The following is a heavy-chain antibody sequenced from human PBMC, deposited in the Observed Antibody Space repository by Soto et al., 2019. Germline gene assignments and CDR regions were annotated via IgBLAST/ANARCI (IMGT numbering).Heavy chain of an antibody. J-gene: IGHJ4*02. D-gene: IGHD3-22*01. CDR3: ARIKREAYYYDSSGASGNDY. Sequence: GGSLRLSCAASGFTFSSYGMHWVRQAPGKGLEWVAVVWYDGSNKYYADSVKGRFTISRDNSKNTLYLQMNSLRAEDTAVYYCARIKREAYYYDSSGASGNDYWGQGTLVTVSS. V-gene: IGHV3-33*01. CDR1: GFTFSSYG. CDR2: VWYDGSNK.